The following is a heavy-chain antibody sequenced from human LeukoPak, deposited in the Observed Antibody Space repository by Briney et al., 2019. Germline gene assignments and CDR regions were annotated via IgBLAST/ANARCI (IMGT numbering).Heavy chain of an antibody. V-gene: IGHV3-48*03. CDR2: ISSSGSTI. D-gene: IGHD2-2*01. CDR3: ARGLHIVVVPVAPLD. CDR1: GFSFSSYE. J-gene: IGHJ4*02. Sequence: GGSLRLSCAASGFSFSSYEMNWVRQAPGKGLEWVSYISSSGSTIYYADSGKGRFTVSRDNAKNSLYLQMNSLRAEDTAVYYCARGLHIVVVPVAPLDWGQGTLVTVSS.